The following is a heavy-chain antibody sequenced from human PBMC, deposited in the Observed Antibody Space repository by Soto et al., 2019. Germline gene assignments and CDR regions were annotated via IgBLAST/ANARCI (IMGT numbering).Heavy chain of an antibody. D-gene: IGHD6-13*01. Sequence: GGSLRLSCAASGFTFSSYAMIWVRQAPGEGLEWVSTISASGGGTYYADSVKGRFTISRDNSKNTLYLQMNSLRAEDTAVYYCAKGGSSWSYFDYWGQGTLVTVSS. CDR1: GFTFSSYA. V-gene: IGHV3-23*01. CDR2: ISASGGGT. J-gene: IGHJ4*02. CDR3: AKGGSSWSYFDY.